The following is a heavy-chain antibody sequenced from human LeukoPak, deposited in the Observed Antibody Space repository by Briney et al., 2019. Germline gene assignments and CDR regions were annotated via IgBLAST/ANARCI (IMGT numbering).Heavy chain of an antibody. CDR3: ARLTYYYGSGRGLRGGYFDY. Sequence: GESLKISCKGSGYSFTSYWIGWVRQMPGKGLEWMGIIYPGDSDTRYSPSFQGQVTISADKSISTAYLQWSSLKASDTAMYYCARLTYYYGSGRGLRGGYFDYWGQGTLVTVSS. D-gene: IGHD3-10*01. CDR1: GYSFTSYW. CDR2: IYPGDSDT. V-gene: IGHV5-51*01. J-gene: IGHJ4*02.